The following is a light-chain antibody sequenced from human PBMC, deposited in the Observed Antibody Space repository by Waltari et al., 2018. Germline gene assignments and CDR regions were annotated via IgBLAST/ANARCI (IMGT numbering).Light chain of an antibody. J-gene: IGKJ1*01. Sequence: DIVMTQSPDSLAVSLGERATINCKSSQSLLYSSNNKNNLAWYQQKPGQPPKLLIYWTSTRESGVPDRFSGSGSGIHFTLTISSLQAEDVAVYYCQQYYNTPRTFGQGTKVEIK. CDR1: QSLLYSSNNKNN. CDR3: QQYYNTPRT. CDR2: WTS. V-gene: IGKV4-1*01.